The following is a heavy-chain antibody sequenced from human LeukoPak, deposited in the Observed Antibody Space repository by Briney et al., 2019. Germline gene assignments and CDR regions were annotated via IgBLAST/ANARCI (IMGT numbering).Heavy chain of an antibody. V-gene: IGHV3-30*02. Sequence: GGSLRLSCAASGFTFSSYGMHWVRQAPGKGLEWVAVIWYGGSNKYYADSVKGRFTISRDNSKNTLYLQMNSLRAEDTAVYYCAKESIVGALNYWGQGTLVTVSS. D-gene: IGHD1-26*01. J-gene: IGHJ4*02. CDR1: GFTFSSYG. CDR2: IWYGGSNK. CDR3: AKESIVGALNY.